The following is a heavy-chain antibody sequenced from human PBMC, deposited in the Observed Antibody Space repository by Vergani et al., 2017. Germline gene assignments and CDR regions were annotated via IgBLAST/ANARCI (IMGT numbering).Heavy chain of an antibody. V-gene: IGHV3-21*01. CDR3: AREGDSSSWYGGYYYGMDV. D-gene: IGHD6-13*01. CDR2: ISSSSSYI. J-gene: IGHJ6*02. CDR1: GFTFSSYS. Sequence: EVQLVESGGGLVKPGGSLRLSCAASGFTFSSYSMNWVRQAPGKGLEWVSSISSSSSYIYYADSVKGRFTISRDNAKNSLYLQMNSLRAEDTAVYYCAREGDSSSWYGGYYYGMDVWGQGTTVTVSS.